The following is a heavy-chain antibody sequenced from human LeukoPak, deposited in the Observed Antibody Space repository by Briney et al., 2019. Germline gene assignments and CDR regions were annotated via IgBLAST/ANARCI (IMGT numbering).Heavy chain of an antibody. D-gene: IGHD4-17*01. CDR2: SYTSGST. CDR1: GGSISPYY. J-gene: IGHJ2*01. CDR3: ARDPPYGDYWYFDL. Sequence: PSETLSLTCTVSGGSISPYYWSWIRQPAGKGLEWIGRSYTSGSTNYNPSLKSRVTMSVDTSKNQFSLKLSSVTAADTAVYYCARDPPYGDYWYFDLWGRGTLVTVSS. V-gene: IGHV4-4*07.